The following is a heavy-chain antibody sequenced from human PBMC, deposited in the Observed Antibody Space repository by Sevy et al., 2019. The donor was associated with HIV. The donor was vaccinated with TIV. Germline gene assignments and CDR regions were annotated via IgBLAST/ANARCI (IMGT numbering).Heavy chain of an antibody. Sequence: SETLSLTCTVSGGSISSDDYYWSWIRQPPGKGLAWIGYIYYSGSTYYNPSLKSRVTISVDTSKNQFSLKLSSVTAADTAVYYCAREEGANAFDIWGQGTMVTVSS. J-gene: IGHJ3*02. D-gene: IGHD3-16*01. CDR3: AREEGANAFDI. CDR1: GGSISSDDYY. V-gene: IGHV4-30-4*01. CDR2: IYYSGST.